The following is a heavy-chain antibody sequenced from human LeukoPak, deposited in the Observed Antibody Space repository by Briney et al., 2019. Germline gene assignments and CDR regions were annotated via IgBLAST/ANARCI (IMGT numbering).Heavy chain of an antibody. CDR3: ARRRKDLNWFDP. CDR2: IYYSGST. V-gene: IGHV4-39*01. CDR1: GGSISSSSYC. J-gene: IGHJ5*02. Sequence: PSETLSLTCTVSGGSISSSSYCWGWIRQPPGKGLEWIGSIYYSGSTYYNPSLKSRVTISVDMSKNQFSLNLNSVTAADTAVYYCARRRKDLNWFDPWGQGTLVTVSS.